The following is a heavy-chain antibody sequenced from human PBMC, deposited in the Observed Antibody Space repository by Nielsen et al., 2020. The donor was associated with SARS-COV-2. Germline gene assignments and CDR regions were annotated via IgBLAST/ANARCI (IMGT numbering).Heavy chain of an antibody. V-gene: IGHV3-33*03. CDR3: KSEGN. J-gene: IGHJ4*02. CDR1: GFTLSSHG. Sequence: GESLKISCEASGFTLSSHGMHWVRQPPGKGLEWVAHMWYHGGDENYADSVRGRFTISRDLSKNTVYLQMGSLRADDTAVYFCKSEGNWGQGTLVTVSS. CDR2: MWYHGGDE.